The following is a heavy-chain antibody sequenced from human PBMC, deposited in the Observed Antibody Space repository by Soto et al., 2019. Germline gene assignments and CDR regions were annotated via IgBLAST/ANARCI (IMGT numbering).Heavy chain of an antibody. CDR2: IIPIFGTA. CDR3: ARSSIAARPGYYYGMDV. Sequence: GASVNVSCKASGGTFSSYAISWVRQAPGQGLEWMGGIIPIFGTANYAQKFQGRVTITADKSTSTAYMELSSLRSEDTAVYYCARSSIAARPGYYYGMDVWGQGTTVTVSS. V-gene: IGHV1-69*06. J-gene: IGHJ6*02. D-gene: IGHD6-6*01. CDR1: GGTFSSYA.